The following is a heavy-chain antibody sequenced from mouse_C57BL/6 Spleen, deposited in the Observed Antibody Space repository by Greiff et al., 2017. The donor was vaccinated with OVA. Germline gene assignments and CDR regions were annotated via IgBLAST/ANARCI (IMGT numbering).Heavy chain of an antibody. Sequence: EVKLLESGPGLVKPSQSLSLTCSVTGYSITSGYYWNWIRQFPGNKLEWMGYISYDGSNNYNPSLKNRISITRDTSKNQFFLKLNSVTTEDTATYYCAREGEGRNFDVWGTGTTVTVSS. J-gene: IGHJ1*03. CDR1: GYSITSGYY. CDR2: ISYDGSN. V-gene: IGHV3-6*01. CDR3: AREGEGRNFDV.